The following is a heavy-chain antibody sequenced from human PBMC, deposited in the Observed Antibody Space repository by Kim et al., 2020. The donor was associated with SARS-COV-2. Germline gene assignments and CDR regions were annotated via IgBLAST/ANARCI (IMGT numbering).Heavy chain of an antibody. D-gene: IGHD5-18*01. CDR2: ISGSGGST. CDR3: AKGHRGNSYGSGPTDYYHGGGVV. Sequence: GGSLRLSCAVSGFTFSSYAMSWVRQAPGKGLEWVSAISGSGGSTYYADSVKGRFTISRDNSKNTLYLQMNSLRADDTALYYCAKGHRGNSYGSGPTDYYHGGGVVCGQGTTVTVS. J-gene: IGHJ6*02. V-gene: IGHV3-23*01. CDR1: GFTFSSYA.